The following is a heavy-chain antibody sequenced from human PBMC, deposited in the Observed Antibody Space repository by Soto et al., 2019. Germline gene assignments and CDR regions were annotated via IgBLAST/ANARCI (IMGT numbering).Heavy chain of an antibody. J-gene: IGHJ6*02. CDR2: IYSGGST. Sequence: XVSLSLSCAASGFTVSSNYTSWVRQAPGKGLEWVSVIYSGGSTYYADSVKGRFTISRDNSRNTLYLQMNSLRAEDTAVYYCARASSSSPRYYGMDVWGQGTTVTVSS. D-gene: IGHD6-13*01. CDR3: ARASSSSPRYYGMDV. CDR1: GFTVSSNY. V-gene: IGHV3-53*01.